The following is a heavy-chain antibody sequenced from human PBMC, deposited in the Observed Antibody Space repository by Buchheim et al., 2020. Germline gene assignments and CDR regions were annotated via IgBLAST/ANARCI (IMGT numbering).Heavy chain of an antibody. Sequence: QVLLQESGPGLLKPSETLSLTCTVSGDSLRGYYWNWIRQPPGKGLEWIGYISYGGTTQYNPTPKSSVSITLDTSKDQFYLKMNTVTAADTAKYFCARGGQTAAAVDNWFDPWGQG. J-gene: IGHJ5*02. D-gene: IGHD1-14*01. CDR3: ARGGQTAAAVDNWFDP. CDR1: GDSLRGYY. CDR2: ISYGGTT. V-gene: IGHV4-59*01.